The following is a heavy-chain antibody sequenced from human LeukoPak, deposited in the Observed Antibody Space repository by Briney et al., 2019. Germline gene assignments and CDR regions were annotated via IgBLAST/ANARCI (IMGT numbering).Heavy chain of an antibody. CDR1: GFTFSSYA. Sequence: GGSLRLSCAASGFTFSSYAMSWVRQAPGKRLEWVSAISGSGGSTYYADSVKGRFTISRDNSKNTLYLQMNSLRAEDTAVYYCAKDVPYDSSGYPYYFDYWGQGTLVTVSS. J-gene: IGHJ4*02. CDR3: AKDVPYDSSGYPYYFDY. D-gene: IGHD3-22*01. CDR2: ISGSGGST. V-gene: IGHV3-23*01.